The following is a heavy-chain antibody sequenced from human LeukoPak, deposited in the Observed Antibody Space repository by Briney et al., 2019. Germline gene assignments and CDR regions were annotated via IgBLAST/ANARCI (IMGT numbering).Heavy chain of an antibody. J-gene: IGHJ6*02. CDR1: GYTFTGYH. Sequence: GASVKVSCKASGYTFTGYHMHWVRQAPGQGLEWMGGIIPIFGTANYAQKFQGRVTITADESTSTAYMELSSLRSEDTAVYYCARFGSGSYYSPRNSDYYYGMDVWGQGTTVTVSS. CDR3: ARFGSGSYYSPRNSDYYYGMDV. D-gene: IGHD3-10*01. V-gene: IGHV1-69*13. CDR2: IIPIFGTA.